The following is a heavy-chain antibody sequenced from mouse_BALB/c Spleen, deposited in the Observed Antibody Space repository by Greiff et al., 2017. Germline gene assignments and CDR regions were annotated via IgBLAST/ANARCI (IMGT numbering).Heavy chain of an antibody. CDR2: ISNGGGST. V-gene: IGHV5-12-2*01. CDR1: GFTFSSYT. CDR3: ARHQYGNYPDY. J-gene: IGHJ2*01. D-gene: IGHD2-10*02. Sequence: EVQRVESGGGLVQPGGSLKLSCAASGFTFSSYTMSWVRQTPEKRLEWVAYISNGGGSTYYPDTVKGRFTISRDNAKNTLYLQMSSLKSEDTAMYYCARHQYGNYPDYWGQGTTLTVSS.